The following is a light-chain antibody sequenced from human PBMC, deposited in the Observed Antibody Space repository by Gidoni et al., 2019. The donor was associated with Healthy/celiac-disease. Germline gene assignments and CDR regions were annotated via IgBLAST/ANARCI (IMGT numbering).Light chain of an antibody. CDR2: DVS. V-gene: IGLV2-14*01. Sequence: SALAQPSSVAVSAGQSITISCTGTSSDVGGYNYVSWYQQHPGKAPKLMIYDVSNRPSGVSNRFSGSKSGNTASLTSSGLQAEDEADYYCRSYTSSSTWVFGGGTKLTVL. CDR1: SSDVGGYNY. J-gene: IGLJ3*02. CDR3: RSYTSSSTWV.